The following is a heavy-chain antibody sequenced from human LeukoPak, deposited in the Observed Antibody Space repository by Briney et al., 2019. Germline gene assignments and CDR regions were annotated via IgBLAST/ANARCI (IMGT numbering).Heavy chain of an antibody. V-gene: IGHV3-48*03. CDR1: GFTLSSYE. CDR3: AIMHGELDY. J-gene: IGHJ4*02. CDR2: ICSSGSAI. Sequence: PGGCLRLSCAASGFTLSSYEMNWVRQAPGKGLEWVSYICSSGSAIYYADTVKGRFTISRDNAKHSLSLQMNSLRAEDTAVYYCAIMHGELDYWGQGTLVTVSS. D-gene: IGHD1-26*01.